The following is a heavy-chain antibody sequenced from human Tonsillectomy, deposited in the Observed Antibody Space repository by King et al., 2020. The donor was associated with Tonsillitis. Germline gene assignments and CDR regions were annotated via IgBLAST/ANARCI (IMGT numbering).Heavy chain of an antibody. CDR1: GYSFTSYW. V-gene: IGHV5-51*01. D-gene: IGHD6-13*01. CDR2: IYPGYSDT. CDR3: ARISAAGSWFDP. J-gene: IGHJ5*02. Sequence: QLVQSGAEVKKPGASLKISCKGSGYSFTSYWIAWVRQMPGQGLEWMGIIYPGYSDTRYSPSLQGQVTISADKSINTAYLQWSSLMASDTAIYYCARISAAGSWFDPWGQGTVVTVSS.